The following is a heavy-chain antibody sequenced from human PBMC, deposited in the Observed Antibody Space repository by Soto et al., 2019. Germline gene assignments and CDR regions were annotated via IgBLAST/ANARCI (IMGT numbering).Heavy chain of an antibody. CDR3: ATYGSGTYKPTTFDY. V-gene: IGHV4-31*03. CDR2: IYYSGST. D-gene: IGHD3-10*01. CDR1: GGSISSGGYY. Sequence: QVQLQESGPGLVKPSQTLSLTCTVSGGSISSGGYYWSWIRQHPGKGLEWIGYIYYSGSTYYNPSLKRRVTISVDTSKNQFSLKLGSVTAADTAVYYCATYGSGTYKPTTFDYWGQGTLVTVSS. J-gene: IGHJ4*02.